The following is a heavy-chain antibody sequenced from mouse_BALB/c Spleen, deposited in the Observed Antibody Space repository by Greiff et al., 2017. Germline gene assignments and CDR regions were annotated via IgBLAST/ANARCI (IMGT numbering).Heavy chain of an antibody. CDR1: GFSLTSYG. V-gene: IGHV2-9*02. CDR2: IWAGGST. Sequence: VQVVESGPGLVAPSQSLSITCTVSGFSLTSYGVHWVRQPPGKGLEWLGVIWAGGSTNYNSALMSRLSISKDNSKSQVFLKMNSLQTDDTAMYYCARVAVVAPAWFAYWGQGTLVTVSA. J-gene: IGHJ3*01. D-gene: IGHD1-1*01. CDR3: ARVAVVAPAWFAY.